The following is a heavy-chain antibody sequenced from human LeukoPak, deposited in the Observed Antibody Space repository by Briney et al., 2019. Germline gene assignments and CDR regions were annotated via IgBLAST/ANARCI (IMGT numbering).Heavy chain of an antibody. D-gene: IGHD3-10*01. CDR3: ARDGVVTMELDF. CDR1: GGSISSSSYY. V-gene: IGHV4-39*07. Sequence: SETLSLTCTVSGGSISSSSYYWGWIRQPPGKGLEWIGSIYYSVSTYDNPSLKSRVTISVDTSKNQFSLKLSSVTAADTAVYYCARDGVVTMELDFWGQGTLVTVSS. CDR2: IYYSVST. J-gene: IGHJ4*02.